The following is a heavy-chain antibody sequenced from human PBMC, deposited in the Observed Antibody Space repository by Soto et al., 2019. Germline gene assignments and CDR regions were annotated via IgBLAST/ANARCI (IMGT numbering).Heavy chain of an antibody. CDR2: FDPEDGET. CDR3: ARAVAGAYNWFDP. Sequence: ASVKVSCKVSGYTLTELSMHWVRQAPGKGLEWMGGFDPEDGETIYAQKLQGRVTMTEDTSTDTAYMELRSLRSEDTAVYYCARAVAGAYNWFDPWGQGTLVTVSS. CDR1: GYTLTELS. J-gene: IGHJ5*02. D-gene: IGHD6-19*01. V-gene: IGHV1-24*01.